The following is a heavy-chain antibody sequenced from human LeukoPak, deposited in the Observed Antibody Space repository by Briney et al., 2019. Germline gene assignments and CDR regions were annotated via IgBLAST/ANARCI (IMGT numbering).Heavy chain of an antibody. CDR1: GYTLTELS. V-gene: IGHV1-24*01. Sequence: AASVKVSCTVSGYTLTELSMHWVRQAPGKGLEWMGGFDPEDGETIYAQKFQGRVTMTRDTSTSTVYMELSSLRSEDTAVYYCARGGDGGSYYTLGVFDYWGQGTLVTVSS. CDR3: ARGGDGGSYYTLGVFDY. CDR2: FDPEDGET. J-gene: IGHJ4*02. D-gene: IGHD1-26*01.